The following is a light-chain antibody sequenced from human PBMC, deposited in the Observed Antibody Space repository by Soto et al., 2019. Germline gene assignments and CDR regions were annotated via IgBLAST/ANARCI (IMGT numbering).Light chain of an antibody. J-gene: IGKJ5*01. CDR2: YIS. CDR1: QSAGNF. V-gene: IGKV3D-15*01. Sequence: IMMTQSPATLSGSPGETASLSCRASQSAGNFLAWYQQKPGQAPRLLIYYISTRATGIPARFSGSGSGTEFTLTINSLQSEDSAVYYCQQHNQWPITFGQGTRLEI. CDR3: QQHNQWPIT.